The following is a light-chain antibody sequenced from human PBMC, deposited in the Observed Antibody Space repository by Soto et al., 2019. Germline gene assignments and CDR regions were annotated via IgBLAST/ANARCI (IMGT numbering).Light chain of an antibody. J-gene: IGKJ1*01. CDR1: QSVRSD. Sequence: VVMTQSPATLSVSPGETVTLSCRASQSVRSDLAWYQQRPGQAPRLLIYGASSRAADIPARFSGSGSGTDFTLTIPSLQSEDFSGYQCQQKNTWPPWTFGQGTKVEI. CDR2: GAS. V-gene: IGKV3-15*01. CDR3: QQKNTWPPWT.